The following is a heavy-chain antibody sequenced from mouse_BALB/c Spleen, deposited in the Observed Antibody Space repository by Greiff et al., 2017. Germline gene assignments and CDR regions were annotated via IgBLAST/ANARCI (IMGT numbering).Heavy chain of an antibody. D-gene: IGHD2-3*01. V-gene: IGHV1-14*01. CDR2: INPYNDGT. CDR1: GYTFTSYV. Sequence: VQLKQSGPELVKPGASVKMSCKASGYTFTSYVMHWVKQKPGQGLEWIGYINPYNDGTKYNEKFKGKATLTSDKSSSTAYMELSSLTSEDSAVYYCARHDGYYGWYFDVWGAGTTVTVSS. J-gene: IGHJ1*01. CDR3: ARHDGYYGWYFDV.